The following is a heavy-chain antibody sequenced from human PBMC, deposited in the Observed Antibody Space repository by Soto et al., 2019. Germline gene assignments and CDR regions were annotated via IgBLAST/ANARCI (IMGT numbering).Heavy chain of an antibody. CDR3: AKDLERRWSGYYTGLHFDY. D-gene: IGHD3-3*01. V-gene: IGHV3-23*01. CDR2: ISGSGGST. Sequence: GGSLRLSCAASGFTFSSYAMSWVRQAPGKGLEWVSAISGSGGSTYYADSVKGRFTISRDNSKNTLYLQMNSLRAEDTAVYYCAKDLERRWSGYYTGLHFDYWGQGTLVTVSS. J-gene: IGHJ4*02. CDR1: GFTFSSYA.